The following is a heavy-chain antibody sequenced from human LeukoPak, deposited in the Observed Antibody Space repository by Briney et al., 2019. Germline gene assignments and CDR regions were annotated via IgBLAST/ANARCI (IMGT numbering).Heavy chain of an antibody. J-gene: IGHJ3*02. D-gene: IGHD2-2*01. V-gene: IGHV5-51*03. Sequence: PGESLKISCKGSGYSFTSYWIGWVRQMPGKGLEWMGIIYPGDSDTRYSPSFQGQVTISADKSISTAYLQWSSLKASDTAMYYCARPYCSSTSCYGAYDAFDIWGQGTMATVSS. CDR1: GYSFTSYW. CDR3: ARPYCSSTSCYGAYDAFDI. CDR2: IYPGDSDT.